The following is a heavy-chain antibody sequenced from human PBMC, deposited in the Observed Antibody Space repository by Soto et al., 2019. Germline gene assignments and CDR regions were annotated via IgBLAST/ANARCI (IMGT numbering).Heavy chain of an antibody. CDR2: IWYDGSNK. D-gene: IGHD6-6*01. V-gene: IGHV3-33*01. CDR1: GFTFSSYG. Sequence: WGSLRLSCAASGFTFSSYGMHWVRQAPGKGLEWVAVIWYDGSNKYYADSVKGRFTISRDNSKNTLYLQMNSLRAEDTAVYYCARDSGSIADTGLLDVWGQGTTVTVSS. CDR3: ARDSGSIADTGLLDV. J-gene: IGHJ6*02.